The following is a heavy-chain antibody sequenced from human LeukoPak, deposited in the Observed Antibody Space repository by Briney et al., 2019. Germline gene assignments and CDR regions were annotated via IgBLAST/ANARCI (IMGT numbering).Heavy chain of an antibody. V-gene: IGHV3-30*02. CDR3: AKDGYCTNGVCYGYFDY. D-gene: IGHD2-8*01. CDR2: IRYDGSNK. CDR1: GFTFSSYG. J-gene: IGHJ4*02. Sequence: GGSLRLSCAASGFTFSSYGMHWVRQAPGKGLGWVAFIRYDGSNKYYADSVKGRFTISRDNSKNTLYLQMNSLRAEDTAVYYCAKDGYCTNGVCYGYFDYWGQGTLVTVSS.